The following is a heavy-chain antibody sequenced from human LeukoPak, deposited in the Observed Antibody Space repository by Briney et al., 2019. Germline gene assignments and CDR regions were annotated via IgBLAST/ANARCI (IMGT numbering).Heavy chain of an antibody. J-gene: IGHJ4*02. Sequence: PSETLSLTCTVSGGSISSYYWTWIRQPPGKGLEWIGYIYYSGSTYYNPSLKSRVTISVDKSKNQFSLKLSSVTAADTAVYYCARASHWNQLHYFDYWGQGTLVTVSS. CDR2: IYYSGST. CDR3: ARASHWNQLHYFDY. V-gene: IGHV4-59*12. CDR1: GGSISSYY. D-gene: IGHD1-1*01.